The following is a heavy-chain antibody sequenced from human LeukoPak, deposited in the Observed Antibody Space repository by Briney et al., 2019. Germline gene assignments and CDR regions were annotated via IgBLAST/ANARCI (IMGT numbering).Heavy chain of an antibody. CDR1: GFTSSNFW. CDR3: ARGDAFSGDH. CDR2: IHPEGNEK. V-gene: IGHV3-7*04. Sequence: PGGSLRLSCAASGFTSSNFWMSWVRQAPGRGLEWVANIHPEGNEKYHVGSVEGRFVISRDKTKNLLFLQMSGLRVEDTALYYCARGDAFSGDHWGQGTLVTVSS. J-gene: IGHJ4*02.